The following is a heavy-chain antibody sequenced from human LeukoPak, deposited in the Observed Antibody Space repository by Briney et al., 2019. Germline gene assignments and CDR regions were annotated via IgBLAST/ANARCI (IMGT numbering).Heavy chain of an antibody. V-gene: IGHV5-51*01. Sequence: GESLKISCKGSGYSFTSYWIGWVRQMPGKGLEWMGIIYPGDSDTRYSPSFQGQVTTSADKSISPAYLQWNGLKASDTAMYYCARQVAVAGLVDYWGQGTLVTVSS. CDR1: GYSFTSYW. CDR2: IYPGDSDT. D-gene: IGHD6-19*01. CDR3: ARQVAVAGLVDY. J-gene: IGHJ4*02.